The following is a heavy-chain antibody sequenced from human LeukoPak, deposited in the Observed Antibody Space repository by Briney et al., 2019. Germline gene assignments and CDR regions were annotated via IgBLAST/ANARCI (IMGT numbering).Heavy chain of an antibody. V-gene: IGHV3-15*01. J-gene: IGHJ4*02. Sequence: PGGSLRLSCAASGFTFTNAWMSWVRQAPGKGLEWGGRVKGKSDGGTIDYAAPVKGRFTISRDDSKTMVSLQMNSLESGDTAVYYRTTDRAISGLPIFGYWGQGTPVTVPS. CDR3: TTDRAISGLPIFGY. D-gene: IGHD3-3*01. CDR1: GFTFTNAW. CDR2: VKGKSDGGTI.